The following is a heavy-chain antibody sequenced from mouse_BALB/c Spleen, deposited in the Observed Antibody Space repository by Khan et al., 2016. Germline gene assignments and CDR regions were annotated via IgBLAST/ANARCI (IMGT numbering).Heavy chain of an antibody. D-gene: IGHD2-3*01. CDR2: IDPANDNT. CDR3: ARTSNGYYGALDY. Sequence: VQLQQPGAELVKPGASVKLSCTASGFNIKDTYMHWVKQRPEQGLEWIGRIDPANDNTKYDPKFQGKATITADTSSNTAYLQLSSLTSEDTAVDYCARTSNGYYGALDYWGQGTSVPVSS. J-gene: IGHJ4*01. CDR1: GFNIKDTY. V-gene: IGHV14-3*02.